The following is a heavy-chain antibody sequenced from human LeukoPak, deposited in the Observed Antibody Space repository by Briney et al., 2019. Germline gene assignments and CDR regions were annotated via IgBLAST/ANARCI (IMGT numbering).Heavy chain of an antibody. J-gene: IGHJ4*02. CDR2: ISSGGSTI. CDR3: ASGSYDYVWGSYRYFDY. Sequence: GGSLRLSCAASGFTFSDYYMSWIRQAPGKGLEWLSYISSGGSTIYYADSVKGRFTISRENAENSLYLQMNSLRAEDTAVYYCASGSYDYVWGSYRYFDYWGQGTLVTVSS. D-gene: IGHD3-16*02. V-gene: IGHV3-11*04. CDR1: GFTFSDYY.